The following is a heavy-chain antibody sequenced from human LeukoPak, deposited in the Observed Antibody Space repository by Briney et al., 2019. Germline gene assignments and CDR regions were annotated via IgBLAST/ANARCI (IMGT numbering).Heavy chain of an antibody. J-gene: IGHJ3*02. CDR2: ISGSSTTT. CDR3: ARVPFAFDI. Sequence: GGSLRLSCAASRFTFSSYAMSWVRQAPGKGLEWVSYISGSSTTTYYADSVKGRFTISRDNAKNSLYLQMNSLRDEDTAVYYCARVPFAFDIWGQGIMVTVSS. CDR1: RFTFSSYA. V-gene: IGHV3-48*02.